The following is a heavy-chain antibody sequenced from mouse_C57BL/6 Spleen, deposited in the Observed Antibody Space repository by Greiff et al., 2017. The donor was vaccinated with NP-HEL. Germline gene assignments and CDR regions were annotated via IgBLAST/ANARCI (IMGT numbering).Heavy chain of an antibody. J-gene: IGHJ3*01. CDR2: INPNNGGT. CDR1: GYTFTDYY. Sequence: EVQLQQSGPELVKPGASVKISCKASGYTFTDYYMNWVKQSHGKSLEWIGDINPNNGGTSYNQKFKGKATLTVDKSSSTAYMERRSLTSEDSAVYYCARGGGKGPWFAYWGQGTLVTVSA. CDR3: ARGGGKGPWFAY. V-gene: IGHV1-26*01. D-gene: IGHD2-1*01.